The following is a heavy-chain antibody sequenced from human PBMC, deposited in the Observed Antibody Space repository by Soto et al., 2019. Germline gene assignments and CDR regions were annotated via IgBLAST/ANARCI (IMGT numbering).Heavy chain of an antibody. D-gene: IGHD3-22*01. CDR3: ARVGYYDASGYNAFNI. V-gene: IGHV4-31*03. Sequence: QVQLQESGPGLVKPSQTLSLTFTVSGGSISSGGYYWSWIRQHPGKGLEWIGYIYYSGSTYYNPSLKSRVTISVDTSKNQFSLKLSSVTAADTAVYYCARVGYYDASGYNAFNIWGQATMVTVSS. J-gene: IGHJ3*02. CDR1: GGSISSGGYY. CDR2: IYYSGST.